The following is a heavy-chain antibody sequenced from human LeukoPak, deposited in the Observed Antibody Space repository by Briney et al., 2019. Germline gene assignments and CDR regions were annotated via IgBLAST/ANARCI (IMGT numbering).Heavy chain of an antibody. V-gene: IGHV1-46*01. J-gene: IGHJ4*02. Sequence: ASVKVSFKASGYTFTSYYMHWVRQAPGQGLEWMGIINPSGGSTSYAQKFQGRVTMTRDTSTSTVYMELSSLRSEDTAVYYCARGSSGDLEMATIIPLDYWGQGTLVTVSS. CDR1: GYTFTSYY. CDR2: INPSGGST. CDR3: ARGSSGDLEMATIIPLDY. D-gene: IGHD5-24*01.